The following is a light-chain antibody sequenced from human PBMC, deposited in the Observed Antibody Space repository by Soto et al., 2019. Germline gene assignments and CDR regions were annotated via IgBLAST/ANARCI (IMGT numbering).Light chain of an antibody. CDR3: QQTYSAPFT. Sequence: DIQMTQSPSSLSASVGDSVTLTCRASQRLFSFLNWYQQAPGRAPKLLISTEYKLQSGVPSRFSGSESGTEFTLTISSLQPEDFAIYFCQQTYSAPFTFGPGTKVDVK. CDR1: QRLFSF. CDR2: TEY. J-gene: IGKJ3*01. V-gene: IGKV1-39*01.